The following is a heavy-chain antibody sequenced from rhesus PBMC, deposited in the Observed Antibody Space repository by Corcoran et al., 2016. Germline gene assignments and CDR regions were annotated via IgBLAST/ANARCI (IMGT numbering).Heavy chain of an antibody. CDR1: GVTFSSYE. D-gene: IGHD5-36*01. CDR2: ISESCGTT. V-gene: IGHV3-100*02. Sequence: DVQLVESGGGLVKPGGSRRLSCVASGVTFSSYEMNWVGQAPGKGLVWVSVISESCGTTYYPASVKGRLTNSMDNAKNSLFLQMYSLRAEDTAVYYCTRGCSYGSNFDYWGQGVLVTVSS. J-gene: IGHJ4*01. CDR3: TRGCSYGSNFDY.